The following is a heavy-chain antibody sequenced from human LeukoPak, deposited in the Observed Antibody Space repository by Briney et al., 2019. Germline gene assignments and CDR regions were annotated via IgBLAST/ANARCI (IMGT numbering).Heavy chain of an antibody. CDR3: ARDYGDYFDY. V-gene: IGHV4-59*01. CDR2: IYYSGST. Sequence: SETLSLTCTVSGGSISNYYWSWIRQPPGKGLEGIGYIYYSGSTNYNPSLKSRVIISVDTSKNQFSLKLSSVAAADTAVYYCARDYGDYFDYWGQGTLVTVSS. D-gene: IGHD4-17*01. CDR1: GGSISNYY. J-gene: IGHJ4*02.